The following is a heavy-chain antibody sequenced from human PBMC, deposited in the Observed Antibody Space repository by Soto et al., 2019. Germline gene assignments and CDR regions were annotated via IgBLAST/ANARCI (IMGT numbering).Heavy chain of an antibody. CDR2: SSYDGTNE. CDR1: GFTFSSYG. CDR3: AKDVTVFGVAPGGNWFDP. J-gene: IGHJ5*02. V-gene: IGHV3-30*18. D-gene: IGHD3-3*01. Sequence: GGSLRLSCAASGFTFSSYGMHWVRQAPGKGLEWVAVSSYDGTNEYYADSVKGRFTISRDNSKNTLYLHVNSLRNEDTAMYYCAKDVTVFGVAPGGNWFDPWGQGTLVTVSS.